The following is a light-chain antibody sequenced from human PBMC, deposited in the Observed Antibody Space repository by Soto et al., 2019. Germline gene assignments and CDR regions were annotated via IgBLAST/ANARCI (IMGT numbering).Light chain of an antibody. CDR1: SSDVGGYDY. CDR2: DVT. CDR3: SSYTSSNTRVV. Sequence: QSVLTQPASVSGSPGQSITISCTGTSSDVGGYDYVSWYQQYPGKAPKIMIYDVTNRPSGVSNRFSGSKSGNTASLTISGLQTEDEADYYCSSYTSSNTRVVFGGGTQLTVL. V-gene: IGLV2-14*01. J-gene: IGLJ3*02.